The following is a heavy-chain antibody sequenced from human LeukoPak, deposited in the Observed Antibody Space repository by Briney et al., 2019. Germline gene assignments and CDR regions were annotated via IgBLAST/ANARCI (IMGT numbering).Heavy chain of an antibody. V-gene: IGHV1-2*06. CDR3: ARNTQRGTYNWFDP. D-gene: IGHD6-25*01. CDR2: INPNSGGT. J-gene: IGHJ5*02. CDR1: GYTFIDYY. Sequence: ASVKVSCKASGYTFIDYYMHWVRQAPGQGLEWLGRINPNSGGTNYAQKFQGRGTLTRYTSISTAYMELSRLKSDDTAVYYCARNTQRGTYNWFDPWGQGTLVTVSS.